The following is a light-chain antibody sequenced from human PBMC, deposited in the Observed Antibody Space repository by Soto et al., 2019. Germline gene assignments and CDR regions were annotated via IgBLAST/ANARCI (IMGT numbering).Light chain of an antibody. CDR1: QSVSSSY. J-gene: IGKJ1*01. V-gene: IGKV3-20*01. CDR3: QQYGSSPST. Sequence: EIVLTQSPGTLSLSPGERATLSCRASQSVSSSYLAWYQQKPGQAPRLLIYGASSRATGIPDSFSGSGSGTDFTLTISRLEPVDFAVYYCQQYGSSPSTFGQGTKVQIK. CDR2: GAS.